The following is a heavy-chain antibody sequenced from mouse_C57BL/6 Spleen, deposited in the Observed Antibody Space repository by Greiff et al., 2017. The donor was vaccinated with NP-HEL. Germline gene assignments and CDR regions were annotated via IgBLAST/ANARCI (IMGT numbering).Heavy chain of an antibody. J-gene: IGHJ2*01. Sequence: VQLKESGPELVKPGASVKISCKASGYAFSSSWMNWVKQRPGKGLEWIGRIYPGDGDTNYNGKFKGKATLTADKSSSTAYMQLSSLTSEDSAVYFCARLGDRYYFDYWGQGTTLTVSS. V-gene: IGHV1-82*01. D-gene: IGHD3-3*01. CDR3: ARLGDRYYFDY. CDR1: GYAFSSSW. CDR2: IYPGDGDT.